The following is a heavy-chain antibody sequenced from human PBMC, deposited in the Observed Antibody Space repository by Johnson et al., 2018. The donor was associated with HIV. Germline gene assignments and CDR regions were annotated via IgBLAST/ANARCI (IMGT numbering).Heavy chain of an antibody. V-gene: IGHV3-9*01. D-gene: IGHD1-7*01. J-gene: IGHJ3*02. CDR3: AKETKSKAYDI. CDR1: GFTFDDYA. CDR2: ITWNGGST. Sequence: VQLVESGGGLVQPGRSLRLSCAASGFTFDDYAMHWVRQAPGKGLEWVSGITWNGGSTGYAESVKGRFTISRDNAKNSLYLQMNSLRAEDTALYYCAKETKSKAYDIWGQGTMVTVSS.